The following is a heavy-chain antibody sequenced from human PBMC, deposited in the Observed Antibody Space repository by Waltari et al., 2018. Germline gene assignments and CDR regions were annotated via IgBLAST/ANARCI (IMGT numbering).Heavy chain of an antibody. V-gene: IGHV4-59*01. D-gene: IGHD2-15*01. CDR3: ARGYCSGGSCYSPFQH. CDR2: IYYSGST. Sequence: QVQLQESGPGLVKPSETLSLTCTVSVGSISSYYWSWIRQPPGKGLEWIGYIYYSGSTNYNPSLKSRVTISVDTSKNQFSLKLSSVTAADTAVYYCARGYCSGGSCYSPFQHWGQGTLVTVSS. CDR1: VGSISSYY. J-gene: IGHJ1*01.